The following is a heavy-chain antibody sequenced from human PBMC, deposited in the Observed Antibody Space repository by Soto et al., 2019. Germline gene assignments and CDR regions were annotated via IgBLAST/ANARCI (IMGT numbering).Heavy chain of an antibody. CDR2: IIPIFGTA. J-gene: IGHJ6*02. Sequence: SVKVSCKASGGTFSSYAISWVRQAPGQGLEWMGGIIPIFGTANYAQKFQGRVTITADESTSTAYMELSSLRSEDTAVYYCARYSYGRPDFYGMDVWGQGTTVTVSS. D-gene: IGHD5-18*01. CDR1: GGTFSSYA. CDR3: ARYSYGRPDFYGMDV. V-gene: IGHV1-69*13.